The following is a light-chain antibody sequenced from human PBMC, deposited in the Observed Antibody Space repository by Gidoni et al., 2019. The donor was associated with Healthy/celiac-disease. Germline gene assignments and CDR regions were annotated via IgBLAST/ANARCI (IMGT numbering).Light chain of an antibody. CDR1: KLGDKY. Sequence: SSELTQPPSVSVSPGQTASITCAGAKLGDKYACWYQQKPGQSPVLVLYQDSKRPPGSPERFSGSNSGNTATLTISGTQAMDEADYYCQAWDSSTHVVFGGGTKLTVL. J-gene: IGLJ2*01. CDR2: QDS. V-gene: IGLV3-1*01. CDR3: QAWDSSTHVV.